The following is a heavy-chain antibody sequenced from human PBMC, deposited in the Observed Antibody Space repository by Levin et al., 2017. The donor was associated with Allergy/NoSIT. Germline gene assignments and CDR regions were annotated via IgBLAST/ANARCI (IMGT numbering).Heavy chain of an antibody. CDR1: GGSLSGYY. Sequence: KSSETLSLTCAVYGGSLSGYYWSWIRQPPGKGLEWIGEINHSGSTNYNPSLKSRVTISVDTSKNQFSLKLSSVTAADTAVYYCARAVLTGRDDYWGQGTLVTVSS. V-gene: IGHV4-34*01. CDR2: INHSGST. CDR3: ARAVLTGRDDY. D-gene: IGHD3-9*01. J-gene: IGHJ4*02.